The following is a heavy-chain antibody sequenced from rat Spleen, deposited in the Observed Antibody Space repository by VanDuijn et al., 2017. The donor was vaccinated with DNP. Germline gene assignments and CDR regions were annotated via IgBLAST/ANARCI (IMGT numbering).Heavy chain of an antibody. CDR3: ARPKSGYWYFDF. Sequence: EVQLVESGGGLVQPGRSLKLSCAASGFTFSSFPMAWVRQAPKKSLEWVATISTNGGTTYYRDSVKGRFTISRDNAKSTLYLQMNSLRSEDMATYYCARPKSGYWYFDFWGPGTMVTVSS. CDR2: ISTNGGTT. V-gene: IGHV5-46*01. CDR1: GFTFSSFP. D-gene: IGHD4-3*01. J-gene: IGHJ1*01.